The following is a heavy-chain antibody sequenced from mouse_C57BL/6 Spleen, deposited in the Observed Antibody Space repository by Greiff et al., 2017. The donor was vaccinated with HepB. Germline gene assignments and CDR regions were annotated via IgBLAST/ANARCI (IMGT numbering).Heavy chain of an antibody. V-gene: IGHV1-52*01. CDR1: GYTFTSYW. CDR3: ARSPMTTVVPNWYFDY. J-gene: IGHJ2*01. D-gene: IGHD1-1*01. CDR2: IDPSDSET. Sequence: VQLQQPGAELVRPGSSVKLSCKASGYTFTSYWMHWVKQRPIQGLEWIGNIDPSDSETHYNQKFKDKATLTVDKSSSTAYMQLSSLTSEDSAVYYCARSPMTTVVPNWYFDYWGQGTTLTVSS.